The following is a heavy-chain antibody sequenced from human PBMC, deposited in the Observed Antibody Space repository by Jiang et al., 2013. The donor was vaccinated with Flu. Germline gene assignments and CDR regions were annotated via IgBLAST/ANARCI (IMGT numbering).Heavy chain of an antibody. V-gene: IGHV2-5*01. J-gene: IGHJ4*02. CDR2: IYWNDDK. Sequence: KPTQTLTLTCTFSGFSLSTSGVGVGWIRQPPGKALEWLALIYWNDDKHYSPSLKSRLAITKDTPKNQVVLTMTDMYPVDTATYYCGHRIRWTGRDHWGQGTLVTVSS. D-gene: IGHD3/OR15-3a*01. CDR1: GFSLSTSGVG. CDR3: GHRIRWTGRDH.